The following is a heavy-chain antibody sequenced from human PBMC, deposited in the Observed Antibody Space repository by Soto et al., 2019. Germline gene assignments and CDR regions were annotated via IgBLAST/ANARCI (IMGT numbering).Heavy chain of an antibody. CDR3: ARLNGYCVSTSRHGYYGMVV. CDR1: GGSVSSNDYS. J-gene: IGHJ6*02. V-gene: IGHV4-39*01. D-gene: IGHD2-2*03. CDR2: IYSGENT. Sequence: PSETLSLTCSVSGGSVSSNDYSWGWIRQSPGKGLEWIGTIYSGENTHYNPSLLSRVTISVDTSMSEFSLRLRSVTAADTAVYYCARLNGYCVSTSRHGYYGMVVWGQGTTVTVSS.